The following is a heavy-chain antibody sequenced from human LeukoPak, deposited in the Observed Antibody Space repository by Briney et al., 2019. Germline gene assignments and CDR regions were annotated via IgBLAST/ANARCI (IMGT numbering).Heavy chain of an antibody. CDR1: GYTFTSYY. J-gene: IGHJ2*01. CDR2: INPSGGST. V-gene: IGHV1-46*01. Sequence: ASVKVSCKASGYTFTSYYMHWVRQAPGQGLEWMGIINPSGGSTSYAQKFQGRVTMTRDTSTSTVYMELSSLSSEDTAVYYCASDDNTMPYLWGRGTLVTVSS. D-gene: IGHD2-2*01. CDR3: ASDDNTMPYL.